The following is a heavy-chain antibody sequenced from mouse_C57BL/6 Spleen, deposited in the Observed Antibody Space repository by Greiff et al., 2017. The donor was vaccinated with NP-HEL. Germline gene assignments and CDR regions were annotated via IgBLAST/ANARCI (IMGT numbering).Heavy chain of an antibody. Sequence: QVQLQQPGAELVRPGSSVKLSCKASGYTFTSYWMHWVKQRPIQGLEWIGNIDPSDSETHYNQKFKDKATLTVDKSSSTAYMQLSSLTSEDSAVYYCARKITRAYWYFDVWGTGTTVTVSS. CDR3: ARKITRAYWYFDV. CDR2: IDPSDSET. J-gene: IGHJ1*03. D-gene: IGHD2-4*01. V-gene: IGHV1-52*01. CDR1: GYTFTSYW.